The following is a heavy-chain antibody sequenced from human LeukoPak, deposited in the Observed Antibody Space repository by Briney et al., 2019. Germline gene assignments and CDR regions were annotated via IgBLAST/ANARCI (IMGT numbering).Heavy chain of an antibody. Sequence: GSLRLSCAASGFTFSSYSMAWVRQAPGKGLEWVSYISIRSSTIYYADSVKGRFTISRDNAKNSLYVQMNSLRAEDTAVYYCARVGRGYSYGCDYWGQGTLVTVSS. CDR2: ISIRSSTI. D-gene: IGHD5-18*01. J-gene: IGHJ4*02. CDR3: ARVGRGYSYGCDY. V-gene: IGHV3-48*01. CDR1: GFTFSSYS.